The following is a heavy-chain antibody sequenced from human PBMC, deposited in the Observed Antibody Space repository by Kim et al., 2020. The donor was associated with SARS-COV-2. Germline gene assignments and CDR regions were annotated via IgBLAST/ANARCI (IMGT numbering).Heavy chain of an antibody. J-gene: IGHJ4*02. D-gene: IGHD6-13*01. CDR3: ARDRPDSSSWYSDY. Sequence: AQKFQGRVTITADKSTSTAYMGLSSLRSEDTAVYYCARDRPDSSSWYSDYWGQGTLVTVSS. V-gene: IGHV1-69*04.